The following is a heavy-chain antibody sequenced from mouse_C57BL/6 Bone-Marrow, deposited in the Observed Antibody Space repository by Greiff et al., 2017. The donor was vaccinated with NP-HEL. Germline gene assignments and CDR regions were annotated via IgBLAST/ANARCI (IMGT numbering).Heavy chain of an antibody. J-gene: IGHJ2*01. V-gene: IGHV14-4*01. Sequence: VQLQQSGAELVRPGASVKLSCTASGFNIKDDYMHWVKQRPEQGLEWIGWIDPENGDTEYASKFQGKATITAYTSSHTAYLQLSSLTSEDTAVYYCTADYYGSSYDFDYWGQGTTLTVSS. CDR1: GFNIKDDY. CDR2: IDPENGDT. CDR3: TADYYGSSYDFDY. D-gene: IGHD1-1*01.